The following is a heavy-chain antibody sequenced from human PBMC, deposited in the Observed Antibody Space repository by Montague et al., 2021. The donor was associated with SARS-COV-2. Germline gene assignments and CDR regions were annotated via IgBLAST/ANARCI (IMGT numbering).Heavy chain of an antibody. J-gene: IGHJ6*02. D-gene: IGHD3-9*01. CDR2: ISSSSSYT. Sequence: SLRLSCAASVFTFSDYYMSWIRQAPGKGLEWVSYISSSSSYTNXXXSXXXRFXISRDNAKNSLYLQMNSLRAEDTAVYYCARDQPHYDILTGYYNDYYYMDVWGQGTTVTVSS. CDR1: VFTFSDYY. V-gene: IGHV3-11*06. CDR3: ARDQPHYDILTGYYNDYYYMDV.